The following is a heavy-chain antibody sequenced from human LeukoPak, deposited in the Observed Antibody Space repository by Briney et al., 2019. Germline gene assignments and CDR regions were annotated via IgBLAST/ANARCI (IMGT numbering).Heavy chain of an antibody. Sequence: GASVKVSCKASGGTFSSYAISWVRQAPGQGLEWMGGIIPIFGTANYAQKFQGRVTMTTDTSTSAAYMELRSLRSDDTAVYYCARDEGTGYSYGSFAYWGQGTLVTVSS. D-gene: IGHD5-18*01. CDR2: IIPIFGTA. CDR3: ARDEGTGYSYGSFAY. J-gene: IGHJ4*02. V-gene: IGHV1-69*05. CDR1: GGTFSSYA.